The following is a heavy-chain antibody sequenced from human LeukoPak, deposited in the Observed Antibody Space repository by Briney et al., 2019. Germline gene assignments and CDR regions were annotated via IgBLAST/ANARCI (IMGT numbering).Heavy chain of an antibody. Sequence: GASVKVSCKASGYTSTNYTVNWVRQAPGQGLEYMGWINTNTGNPTYAQDFAGRFVFSLDTSVTTTYLQINSLKAADSAVCYCTRGNDTTGYFTYWGQGTLVTVSS. CDR2: INTNTGNP. CDR1: GYTSTNYT. V-gene: IGHV7-4-1*02. J-gene: IGHJ4*02. CDR3: TRGNDTTGYFTY. D-gene: IGHD3-9*01.